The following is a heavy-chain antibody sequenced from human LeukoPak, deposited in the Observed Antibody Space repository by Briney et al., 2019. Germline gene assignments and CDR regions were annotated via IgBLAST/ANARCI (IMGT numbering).Heavy chain of an antibody. V-gene: IGHV3-21*01. CDR1: GFTFSSYS. Sequence: GGSLRLSCAASGFTFSSYSMNWVRQAPGKGLEWVSSISSSSSYIYYADSVKGRFTISRDNAKNSLYLQMNSLRAEDTAVYYCARVEGSGWYIGYWGQGTLVTVCS. CDR2: ISSSSSYI. D-gene: IGHD6-19*01. J-gene: IGHJ4*02. CDR3: ARVEGSGWYIGY.